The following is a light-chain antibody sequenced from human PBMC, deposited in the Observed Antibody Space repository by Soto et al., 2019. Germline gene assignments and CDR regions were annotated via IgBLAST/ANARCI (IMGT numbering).Light chain of an antibody. CDR1: QTISRN. CDR3: QQSYTTPIT. V-gene: IGKV1-39*01. J-gene: IGKJ3*01. Sequence: IQMAHAPCALSAPVGERVKITCLASQTISRNLNWYQQKQGKDTKLMIYAESSLQSGVTSTFSGSGSGRDFTITISSLQHEDFATYYCQQSYTTPITGGPGPKGDIK. CDR2: AES.